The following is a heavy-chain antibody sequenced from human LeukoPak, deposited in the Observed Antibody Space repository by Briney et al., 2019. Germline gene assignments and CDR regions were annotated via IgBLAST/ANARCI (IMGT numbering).Heavy chain of an antibody. D-gene: IGHD3-3*01. CDR2: TYYRSKWYN. CDR1: GDSVSSNSAA. V-gene: IGHV6-1*01. J-gene: IGHJ4*02. Sequence: SQTLSLTCAISGDSVSSNSAAWNWIRQSPSRGLEWLGRTYYRSKWYNDYAVSVKSRITINPDTSKNQFSLQLNSVTPEDTAVYYCARASRLPYYDFWSGYLSSFDYWGQGTLVTVSS. CDR3: ARASRLPYYDFWSGYLSSFDY.